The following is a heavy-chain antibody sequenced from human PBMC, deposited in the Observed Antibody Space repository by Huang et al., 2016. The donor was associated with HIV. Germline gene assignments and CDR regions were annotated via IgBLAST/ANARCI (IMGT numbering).Heavy chain of an antibody. CDR2: TSGGGGNT. J-gene: IGHJ5*02. Sequence: EMQLLESGGGLVQPGGSLRLSCAASAFTFRSYAMTCVRQAPGKGLGWVAATSGGGGNTYYANSVKGRFTSTRDNSKNTLDLQMNSLRAEDTAVYYCAKVASGYDFSARGSDWFDPWGQGTLVSVSS. CDR1: AFTFRSYA. V-gene: IGHV3-23*01. CDR3: AKVASGYDFSARGSDWFDP. D-gene: IGHD5-12*01.